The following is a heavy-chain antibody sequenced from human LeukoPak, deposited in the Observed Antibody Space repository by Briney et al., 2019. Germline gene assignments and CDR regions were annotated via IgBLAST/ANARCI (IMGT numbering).Heavy chain of an antibody. CDR3: ARGGRITIFGVVTPLFDY. J-gene: IGHJ4*02. Sequence: SETLSLTCTVPGGSISSYYWSWIRQPPGKGLEWIGYIYYSGSTNYNPSLKSRVTISVDTSKNQFSLKLSSVTAADTAVYYCARGGRITIFGVVTPLFDYWGQGTLVTVSS. D-gene: IGHD3-3*01. V-gene: IGHV4-59*08. CDR2: IYYSGST. CDR1: GGSISSYY.